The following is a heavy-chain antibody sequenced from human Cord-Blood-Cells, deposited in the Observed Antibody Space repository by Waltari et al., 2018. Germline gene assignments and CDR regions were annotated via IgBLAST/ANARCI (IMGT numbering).Heavy chain of an antibody. V-gene: IGHV4-59*01. J-gene: IGHJ4*02. CDR2: IYYSGST. Sequence: QVQLQESGPGLVKPSETLSLTCTVSGGSISSYYWSWIRQPPGKGLEWIGYIYYSGSTNYNPSLKSRVTISVATSKNQFSLKLSSATAADTAVYYCASGVVTGGGWFDYWGQGTLVTVSS. D-gene: IGHD2-21*02. CDR1: GGSISSYY. CDR3: ASGVVTGGGWFDY.